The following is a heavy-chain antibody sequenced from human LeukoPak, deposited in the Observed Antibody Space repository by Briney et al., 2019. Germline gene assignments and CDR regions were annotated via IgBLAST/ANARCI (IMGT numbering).Heavy chain of an antibody. Sequence: SETLSLTCTVSGGSISSSSYYWSWIRQPAGKGLEWIGRIYTSGSTNYNPSLKSRVTISVDTSKNQFSLKLSSVTAADTAVYYCAVTPYGSGTPRYYYYYYMDVWGKGTTVTISS. CDR1: GGSISSSSYY. V-gene: IGHV4-61*02. D-gene: IGHD3-10*01. CDR2: IYTSGST. CDR3: AVTPYGSGTPRYYYYYYMDV. J-gene: IGHJ6*03.